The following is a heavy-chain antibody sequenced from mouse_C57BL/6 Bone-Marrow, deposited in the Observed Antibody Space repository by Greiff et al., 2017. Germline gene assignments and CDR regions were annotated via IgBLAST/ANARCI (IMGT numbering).Heavy chain of an antibody. CDR2: ISRGGDYI. Sequence: EVKLVESGGDLVKPGGSLKLSCAASGFTFSSYGMSWVRQTPDKRLEWVAYISRGGDYIYYADTVKGRFTLSRDNARNTLYLQMSRLKSEDTAMYYGTSDWVGWLLPLADWGQGTLVTVSA. CDR3: TSDWVGWLLPLAD. D-gene: IGHD2-3*01. J-gene: IGHJ3*01. V-gene: IGHV5-9-1*02. CDR1: GFTFSSYG.